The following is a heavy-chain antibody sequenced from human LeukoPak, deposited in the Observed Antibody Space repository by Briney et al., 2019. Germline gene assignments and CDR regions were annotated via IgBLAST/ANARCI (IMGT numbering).Heavy chain of an antibody. CDR1: GGSISSGDYY. CDR2: IYYSGST. CDR3: ARHFVYPNAFDI. V-gene: IGHV4-30-4*01. Sequence: SQTLSLTCTVSGGSISSGDYYWSWIRQPPGKGLGWIWYIYYSGSTYYNPSVKGRVTISVDTSKNQFSLKLSSVTAADTALYYCARHFVYPNAFDIWGRGTVVTVSS. D-gene: IGHD3-3*02. J-gene: IGHJ3*02.